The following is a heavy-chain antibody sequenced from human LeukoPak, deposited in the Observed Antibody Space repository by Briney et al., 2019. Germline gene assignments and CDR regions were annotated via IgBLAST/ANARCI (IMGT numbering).Heavy chain of an antibody. J-gene: IGHJ6*03. V-gene: IGHV3-30-3*01. CDR3: AKDPYSRRCSYMDV. Sequence: GGSLRLSCAASGFTFSSYAMHWVRQAPGKGLEWVAVISYDGSNKYYADSMKGRFTISRDNSKNTLYLQMNSLRAEDTAVYYCAKDPYSRRCSYMDVWGKGTTVTVSS. CDR1: GFTFSSYA. CDR2: ISYDGSNK. D-gene: IGHD2-8*01.